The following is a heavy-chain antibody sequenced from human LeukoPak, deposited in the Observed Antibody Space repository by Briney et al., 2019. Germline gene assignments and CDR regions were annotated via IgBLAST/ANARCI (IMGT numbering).Heavy chain of an antibody. CDR2: IYYSGST. Sequence: SETLSLTCTASGGSISSYYWSWIRQPPGKGLEWIGYIYYSGSTNYNPSLKSRVTISVDTSKNQFSLKLSSVTAADTAVYYCARGAPVGSSWYSEPYYFDYWGQGTLVTVSS. D-gene: IGHD6-13*01. J-gene: IGHJ4*02. V-gene: IGHV4-59*01. CDR1: GGSISSYY. CDR3: ARGAPVGSSWYSEPYYFDY.